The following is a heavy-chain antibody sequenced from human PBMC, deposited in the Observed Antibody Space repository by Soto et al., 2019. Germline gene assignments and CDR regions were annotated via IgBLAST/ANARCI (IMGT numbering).Heavy chain of an antibody. CDR1: GGSFSAYY. J-gene: IGHJ4*02. Sequence: SETLSLTCAVYGGSFSAYYLSWSRQPPGKGLEWIVEINHSGGTSYNPSLKSRVTISVYTSKNQFSLNLSSVTAADTAVYYCARHAAYDSVWGNYEENDYWGQGTLVTVSS. D-gene: IGHD3-16*01. V-gene: IGHV4-34*01. CDR3: ARHAAYDSVWGNYEENDY. CDR2: INHSGGT.